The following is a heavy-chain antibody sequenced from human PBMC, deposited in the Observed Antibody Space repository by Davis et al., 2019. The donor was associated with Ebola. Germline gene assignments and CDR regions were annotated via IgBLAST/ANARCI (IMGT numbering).Heavy chain of an antibody. Sequence: PGGSLRLSCAASGFTFSSYAMHWVRQAPGKGLEYVSAISSNGGSTYYANSVKGRFTISRDNSKNTLYLQMGSLRAEDMAVYYCARGPLYSSSWYSYYYYYYMDVWGKGTTVTVSS. J-gene: IGHJ6*03. CDR1: GFTFSSYA. CDR2: ISSNGGST. CDR3: ARGPLYSSSWYSYYYYYYMDV. D-gene: IGHD6-13*01. V-gene: IGHV3-64*01.